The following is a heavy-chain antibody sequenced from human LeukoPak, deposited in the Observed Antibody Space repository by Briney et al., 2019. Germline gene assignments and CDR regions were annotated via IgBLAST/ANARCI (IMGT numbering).Heavy chain of an antibody. CDR2: INPNSGGT. CDR1: GYTFTGYY. CDR3: ARLLSDDYGDYAHFQ. V-gene: IGHV1-2*02. J-gene: IGHJ4*02. D-gene: IGHD4-17*01. Sequence: ASVKVSCKASGYTFTGYYMHWVRQAPGQGLEWMGWINPNSGGTNYAQKFQGRVTMTRDTSISTAYMELSRLRSDDTAVYYCARLLSDDYGDYAHFQWGQGTLVTVSS.